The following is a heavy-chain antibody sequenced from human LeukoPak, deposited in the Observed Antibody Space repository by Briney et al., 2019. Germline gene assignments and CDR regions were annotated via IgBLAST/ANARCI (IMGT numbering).Heavy chain of an antibody. CDR1: GFTFSSYA. J-gene: IGHJ4*02. CDR2: ISGSGGST. CDR3: ANHIAVAGKYAFCDY. V-gene: IGHV3-23*01. Sequence: GGSLRLSCAASGFTFSSYAMSWVRQAPGKGLEWVSAISGSGGSTYYADSVKGRFTISRDNSKNTLYLQMNSLRAEDTAVYYCANHIAVAGKYAFCDYWGQGTLVTVSS. D-gene: IGHD6-19*01.